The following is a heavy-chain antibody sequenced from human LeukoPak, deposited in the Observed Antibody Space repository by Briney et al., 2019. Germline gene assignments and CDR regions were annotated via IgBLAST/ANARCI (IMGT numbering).Heavy chain of an antibody. D-gene: IGHD3-10*01. CDR3: TRDPRVLDY. V-gene: IGHV3-30*04. CDR1: GFTFSSYA. Sequence: PGGSLRLSCAASGFTFSSYAMHWVRQAPGKGLEWVALIPYDGSNKYYADTVKGRFTVSRDNSKNTLYLQMNSLRTEETAVYYCTRDPRVLDYWGQGTLVTVSS. CDR2: IPYDGSNK. J-gene: IGHJ4*02.